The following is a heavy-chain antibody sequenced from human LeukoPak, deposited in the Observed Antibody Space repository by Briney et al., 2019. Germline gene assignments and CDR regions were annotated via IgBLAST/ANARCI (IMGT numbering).Heavy chain of an antibody. CDR1: GLTVSNNY. Sequence: GGSLRLSCAASGLTVSNNYMSWVRQAPGKGLEWVSVIYSGGSTYYADSVKGRFTISRDNSKNTLYLQMNSLRAEDTAVYYCARDTPLSGLDMWGQGTMVTASS. CDR2: IYSGGST. D-gene: IGHD1-26*01. V-gene: IGHV3-53*01. J-gene: IGHJ3*02. CDR3: ARDTPLSGLDM.